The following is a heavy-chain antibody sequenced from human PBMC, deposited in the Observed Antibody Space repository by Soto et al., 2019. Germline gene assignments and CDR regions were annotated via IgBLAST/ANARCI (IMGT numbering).Heavy chain of an antibody. V-gene: IGHV1-69*13. CDR2: IIPIFGTA. CDR3: ALKPVWYYDSSGYYSSFDY. D-gene: IGHD3-22*01. J-gene: IGHJ4*02. Sequence: SVKVSCKASGGTFSSYAISWVRQAPGQGLEWMGGIIPIFGTANYAQKFQGRVTITADESTSTAYMELSSLRSEDTAVYYCALKPVWYYDSSGYYSSFDYWGQGTLVTV. CDR1: GGTFSSYA.